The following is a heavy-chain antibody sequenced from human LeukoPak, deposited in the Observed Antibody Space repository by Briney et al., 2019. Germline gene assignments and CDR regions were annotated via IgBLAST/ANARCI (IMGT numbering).Heavy chain of an antibody. CDR2: ISAYNGNT. D-gene: IGHD4-17*01. V-gene: IGHV1-18*01. J-gene: IGHJ4*02. CDR3: ARDLMTTVPEY. Sequence: ASVKVSCKASGYTFTSYGISWVRQAPGQGLEWMGWISAYNGNTNYAQKFQGRVTMTRDTSISTAYMELSRLRSDDTAVYYCARDLMTTVPEYWGQGTLVTVSS. CDR1: GYTFTSYG.